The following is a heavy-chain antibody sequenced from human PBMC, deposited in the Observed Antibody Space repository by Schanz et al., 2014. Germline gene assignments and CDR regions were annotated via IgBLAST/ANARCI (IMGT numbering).Heavy chain of an antibody. CDR3: ARGGYSSGWYDRDIAHFDY. D-gene: IGHD6-19*01. CDR2: INPSGGST. V-gene: IGHV1-46*01. Sequence: QVQLVQSGAEVKKPGASVKVSCKASGYTFTSDSMHWVRQAPGQGLEWMGMINPSGGSTTYAQKFQGRVTMTRDPSTSTVYMELRSLRSDDTAVYYCARGGYSSGWYDRDIAHFDYWGQGTLVTVSS. CDR1: GYTFTSDS. J-gene: IGHJ4*02.